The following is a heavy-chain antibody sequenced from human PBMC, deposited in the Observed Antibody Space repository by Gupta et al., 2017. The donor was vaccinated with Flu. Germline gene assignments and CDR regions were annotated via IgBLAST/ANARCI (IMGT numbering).Heavy chain of an antibody. Sequence: EEQLVESGGGLVQPGGPLRRSCVVSGFPFRSYWMDWVRQAPGKGLEWVANIAADDSVKNYADSVKGRFTISRDDAKNSLYLQMNSLRAEDTAIYYCARNRGWQQFDHWGQGALVTVSS. D-gene: IGHD3-10*01. CDR3: ARNRGWQQFDH. CDR2: IAADDSVK. CDR1: GFPFRSYW. V-gene: IGHV3-7*01. J-gene: IGHJ5*02.